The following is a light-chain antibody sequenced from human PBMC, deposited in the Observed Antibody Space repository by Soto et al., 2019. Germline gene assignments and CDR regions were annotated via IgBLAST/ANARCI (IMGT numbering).Light chain of an antibody. CDR1: SSNIGSNY. V-gene: IGLV1-47*01. CDR2: RNS. Sequence: QSVLTQPPSASGTPGQRVTISCSGSSSNIGSNYVYWYQQLPGTVPQLLFYRNSERPSGVPDRFSGSKSGTSASLAISGLRSEDEADYYCAAWDESLSGVVFGGGTKLTVL. J-gene: IGLJ2*01. CDR3: AAWDESLSGVV.